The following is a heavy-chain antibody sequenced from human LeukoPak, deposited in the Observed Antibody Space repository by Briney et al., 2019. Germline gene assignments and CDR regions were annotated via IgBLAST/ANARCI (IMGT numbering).Heavy chain of an antibody. CDR1: GDSISNYY. CDR2: INHSGST. CDR3: ARVLRPAAIGY. V-gene: IGHV4-34*01. J-gene: IGHJ4*02. D-gene: IGHD2-2*01. Sequence: SETLSLTCTVSGDSISNYYWSWIRQPPGKGLEWIGEINHSGSTNYNASLKSRVTISVDTSKNQFSLKLSSVTAADTAVYYCARVLRPAAIGYWGQGTLVTVSS.